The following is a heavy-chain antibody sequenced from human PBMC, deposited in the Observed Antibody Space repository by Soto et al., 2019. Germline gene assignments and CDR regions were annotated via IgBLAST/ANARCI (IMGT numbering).Heavy chain of an antibody. CDR1: GYTFTGYY. J-gene: IGHJ6*02. CDR3: ARSPLVVAASHYYYGMDV. D-gene: IGHD2-15*01. Sequence: GASVKVSCKASGYTFTGYYMHWVRQAPGQRLEWMGWINPNSGGTNYVQKFQGWVTMTRDTSISTAYMELSRLRSDDTAVYYCARSPLVVAASHYYYGMDVWGQGTTVTVSS. V-gene: IGHV1-2*04. CDR2: INPNSGGT.